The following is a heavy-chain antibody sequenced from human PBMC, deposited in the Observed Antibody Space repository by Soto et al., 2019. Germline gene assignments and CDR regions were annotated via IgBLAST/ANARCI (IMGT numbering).Heavy chain of an antibody. V-gene: IGHV3-30*18. J-gene: IGHJ4*02. CDR2: ISYDGSNK. CDR3: AKDAVTIFGVAE. CDR1: GFTFSSYG. Sequence: GSLLLSFAASGFTFSSYGMHWVRQAPGKGLEWVAVISYDGSNKYYADSVKGRFTISRDNSKNTLYLQMNSLRAEDTAVYYCAKDAVTIFGVAEWGQGTLVTVSS. D-gene: IGHD3-3*01.